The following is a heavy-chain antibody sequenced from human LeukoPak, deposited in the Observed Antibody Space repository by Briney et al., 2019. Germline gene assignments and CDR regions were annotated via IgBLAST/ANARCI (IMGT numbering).Heavy chain of an antibody. CDR2: INPSGGST. Sequence: GASVKVSCKASGYTFTSYYMHWVRQAPGQGLEWMGIINPSGGSTSYAQKFQGRVTMTRDMSTSTVYMELSSLRSEDTAVYYCARDLILSQSGGWFDPWGQGTLVTVSS. CDR3: ARDLILSQSGGWFDP. V-gene: IGHV1-46*01. CDR1: GYTFTSYY. D-gene: IGHD2-21*01. J-gene: IGHJ5*02.